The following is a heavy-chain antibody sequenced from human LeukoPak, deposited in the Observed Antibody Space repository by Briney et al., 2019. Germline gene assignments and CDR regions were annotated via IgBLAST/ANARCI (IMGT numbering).Heavy chain of an antibody. J-gene: IGHJ4*02. CDR2: ITTSSNYV. CDR1: GFTFSSYN. Sequence: GGSLRLSCAASGFTFSSYNMNWVRQAPGKGLEWVSSITTSSNYVEYADSVKGRFTISRDNAKNSLYLQMNSLRVEDTAVYFCARDRSVVTGYYYFESWGQGTLVTVSS. D-gene: IGHD3-9*01. CDR3: ARDRSVVTGYYYFES. V-gene: IGHV3-21*01.